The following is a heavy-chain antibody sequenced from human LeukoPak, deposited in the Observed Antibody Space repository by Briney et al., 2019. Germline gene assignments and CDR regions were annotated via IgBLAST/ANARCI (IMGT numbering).Heavy chain of an antibody. CDR3: AGSSRDGYNRFDY. D-gene: IGHD5-24*01. CDR2: IIPIFGTT. CDR1: GCTFSSYA. V-gene: IGHV1-69*05. J-gene: IGHJ4*02. Sequence: ASVKVSCKASGCTFSSYAISWVRQAPGQGLEWMGGIIPIFGTTKYVQKFQGRVTITTDEFTSTVYMELSSLRSEDTAVYYCAGSSRDGYNRFDYWGQGTLVTVPS.